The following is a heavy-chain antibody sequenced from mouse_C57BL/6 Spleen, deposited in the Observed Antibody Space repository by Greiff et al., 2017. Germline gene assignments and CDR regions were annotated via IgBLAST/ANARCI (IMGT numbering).Heavy chain of an antibody. Sequence: QVQLQQPGAELVKPGASVKLSCKASGYTFTSYWMHWVKQRPGQGLEWIGMIHPNSGSTNYNEKFKSKATLTVDKSSSTAYMQLSSLTSEDSAVYYCTRPFRLPFAYWGQGTLVTVSA. V-gene: IGHV1-64*01. CDR1: GYTFTSYW. D-gene: IGHD3-2*02. CDR2: IHPNSGST. CDR3: TRPFRLPFAY. J-gene: IGHJ3*01.